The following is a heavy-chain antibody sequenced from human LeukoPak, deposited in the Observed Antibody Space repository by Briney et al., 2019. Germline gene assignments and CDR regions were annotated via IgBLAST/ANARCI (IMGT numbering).Heavy chain of an antibody. V-gene: IGHV4-30-4*01. D-gene: IGHD3-22*01. CDR1: GGTISSGDYY. CDR3: ASVVVVGDAFDI. J-gene: IGHJ3*02. CDR2: IYYSERT. Sequence: SETLSLTCAVSGGTISSGDYYWSWIRQPPGKGLEWMGNIYYSERTYYNPSLNRRVTISVDTSKNQLSLKLSSVTAADTAMYYCASVVVVGDAFDIWGQGTMVTVSS.